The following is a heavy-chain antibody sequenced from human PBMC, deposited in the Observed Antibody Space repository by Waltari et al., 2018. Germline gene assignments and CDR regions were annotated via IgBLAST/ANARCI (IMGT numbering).Heavy chain of an antibody. CDR1: GGSISSYY. D-gene: IGHD2-2*01. J-gene: IGHJ6*02. V-gene: IGHV4-4*07. CDR3: RGIVGVPAAEKGYYGMDV. CDR2: IYTSGST. Sequence: QVQLQESGPGLVKPSETLSLTCTVSGGSISSYYWSWIRQPAGKGLEWIGRIYTSGSTNYNPSLKSRVTMSVDTSKNQFSLKLSSVTAADTAVYYCRGIVGVPAAEKGYYGMDVWGQGTTVTVSS.